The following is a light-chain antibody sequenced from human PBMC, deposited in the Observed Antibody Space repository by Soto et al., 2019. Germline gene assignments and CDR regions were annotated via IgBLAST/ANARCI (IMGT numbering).Light chain of an antibody. CDR2: EVS. V-gene: IGLV2-14*01. Sequence: QSALTQPASVSGSPGQSITISCTGTSSDVGGYNYVSWYQQHPAKAPKLMIYEVSNRPSGVSHRFSGSKSGNTASLTISGXXAEDEADYYCFSYTTSSTLVFGGGTKLTVL. CDR3: FSYTTSSTLV. CDR1: SSDVGGYNY. J-gene: IGLJ3*02.